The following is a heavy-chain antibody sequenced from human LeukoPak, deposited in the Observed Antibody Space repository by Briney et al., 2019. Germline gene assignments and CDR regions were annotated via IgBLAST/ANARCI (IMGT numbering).Heavy chain of an antibody. V-gene: IGHV3-21*01. D-gene: IGHD3-22*01. CDR2: ISSSSSYI. CDR1: GFTFSSYS. Sequence: GGSLRLSCAASGFTFSSYSMTWVRQAPGKGLEWVSSISSSSSYIYYADSVKGRFTISRDNAKNSLYLQMNSLRAEDTAVYYCARGRTYYYDSSGSVNAFDIWGQGTTVTVSS. J-gene: IGHJ3*02. CDR3: ARGRTYYYDSSGSVNAFDI.